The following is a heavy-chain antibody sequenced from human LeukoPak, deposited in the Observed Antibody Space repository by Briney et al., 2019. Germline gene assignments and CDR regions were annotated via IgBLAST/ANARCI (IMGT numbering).Heavy chain of an antibody. CDR2: IHHDGRI. CDR1: GGSIDSTNW. Sequence: SETPSLTCDVSGGSIDSTNWWNWVRQPPGKGLAWMGEIHHDGRINYNPSLKSRVTLSVDKSKNQFSLRLNSVTAADTAMYYCARSHDHLWGNYPDYWGQGTLVTVSS. D-gene: IGHD3-16*02. V-gene: IGHV4/OR15-8*01. CDR3: ARSHDHLWGNYPDY. J-gene: IGHJ4*02.